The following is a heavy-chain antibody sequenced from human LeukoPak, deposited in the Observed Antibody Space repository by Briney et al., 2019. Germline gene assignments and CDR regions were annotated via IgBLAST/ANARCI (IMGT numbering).Heavy chain of an antibody. V-gene: IGHV4-4*07. CDR1: GGSISSYY. J-gene: IGHJ4*02. CDR2: IYTSGST. D-gene: IGHD3-22*01. CDR3: ARDIYYYDSSGYYRFDY. Sequence: SETLPLTCTVSGGSISSYYWSWIRQPAGKGLEWIGRIYTSGSTNYNPSLKSRVTMSVDTSKNQFSLKLSSVTAADTAVYYCARDIYYYDSSGYYRFDYWGQGTLVTVSS.